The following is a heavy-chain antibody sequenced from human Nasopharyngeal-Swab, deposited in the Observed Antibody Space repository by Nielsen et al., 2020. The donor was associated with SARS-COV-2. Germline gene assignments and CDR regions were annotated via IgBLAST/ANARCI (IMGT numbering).Heavy chain of an antibody. Sequence: SVKVSCKASGGTFSSYAISWVRQAPGQGPEWMGGIIPILGIANYAQKFQGRVTITADKSTSTAYMELSSLRSEDTAVYYCARERAYSSGLNWFDPWGQGTLVTVSS. CDR2: IIPILGIA. D-gene: IGHD6-19*01. CDR3: ARERAYSSGLNWFDP. J-gene: IGHJ5*02. CDR1: GGTFSSYA. V-gene: IGHV1-69*10.